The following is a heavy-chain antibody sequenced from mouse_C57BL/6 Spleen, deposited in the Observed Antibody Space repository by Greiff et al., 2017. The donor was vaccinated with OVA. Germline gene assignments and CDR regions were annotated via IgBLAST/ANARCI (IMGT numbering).Heavy chain of an antibody. Sequence: QVQLQQSGPELVKPGSSVKLSCKASGYTFTSYWMHWVKQRPIQGLEWIGNIDPSDSETHYNQKFKDKATLTVDKSSSTAYMQLSSLTSEDSAVYYCARKSSGYAYAMDYWGQGTSVTVSS. CDR1: GYTFTSYW. J-gene: IGHJ4*01. CDR2: IDPSDSET. D-gene: IGHD3-2*02. V-gene: IGHV1-52*01. CDR3: ARKSSGYAYAMDY.